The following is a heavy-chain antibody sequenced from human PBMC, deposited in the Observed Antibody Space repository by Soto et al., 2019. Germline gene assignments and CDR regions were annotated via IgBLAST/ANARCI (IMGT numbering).Heavy chain of an antibody. CDR2: ISYDGSNK. CDR1: GFTSSSYF. V-gene: IGHV3-30*04. J-gene: IGHJ6*02. Sequence: QVQLVESGGGVVQPGRSLRLSCVASGFTSSSYFMHWVRQAPGKGQEWVALISYDGSNKHYADSVKGRFTISRDNSKNTLNLQMSSLRGDDTAVYSCARGDPYYGMDVWGQGTTVTVSS. CDR3: ARGDPYYGMDV.